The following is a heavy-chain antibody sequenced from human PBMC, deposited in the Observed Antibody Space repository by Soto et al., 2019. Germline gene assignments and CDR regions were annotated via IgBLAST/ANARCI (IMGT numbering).Heavy chain of an antibody. Sequence: EVHLLESGGDLVQPGGSLRLSCTASGLTFSTYAMSWVRQAPGKGLEWVSAIGGSGTGGRTYYADSVKGRFTISRDHSKNTVYLQMNRLRADDTAVYYWAKSPGGLDGYNSDYYGMDVWGQGTTVTVSS. V-gene: IGHV3-23*01. CDR2: IGGSGTGGRT. CDR1: GLTFSTYA. J-gene: IGHJ6*02. CDR3: AKSPGGLDGYNSDYYGMDV. D-gene: IGHD5-12*01.